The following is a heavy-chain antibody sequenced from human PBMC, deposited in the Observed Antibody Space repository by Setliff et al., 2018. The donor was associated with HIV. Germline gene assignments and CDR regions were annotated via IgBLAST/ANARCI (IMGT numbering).Heavy chain of an antibody. V-gene: IGHV1-18*01. CDR1: GYTFTSYD. Sequence: GASVKVSCKASGYTFTSYDISWVRQAPGPGLEWMGWISAYNGNTNYAQKLQGRVTMTTDTSTSTAYMELRSLRSADTAVYYCAREIGDYYDSSGYYPPTDYYYGMDVWGQGTTVTSP. CDR3: AREIGDYYDSSGYYPPTDYYYGMDV. CDR2: ISAYNGNT. J-gene: IGHJ6*02. D-gene: IGHD3-22*01.